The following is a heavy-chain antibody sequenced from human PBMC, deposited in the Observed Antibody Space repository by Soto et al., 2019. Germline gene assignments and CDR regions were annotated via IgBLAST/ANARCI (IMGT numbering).Heavy chain of an antibody. V-gene: IGHV1-18*01. CDR2: ITAHTGVT. Sequence: QVQLVQSGAEVRKPGASVKVSCATSGYTFSKYGITWIRQAPGQGLERMGWITAHTGVTAYAQRFQGRVTITADTSTSTSYMELRSLRSDDTAVYYCARVDILTGYYDFDFWGQGTLVTVSS. CDR3: ARVDILTGYYDFDF. D-gene: IGHD3-9*01. CDR1: GYTFSKYG. J-gene: IGHJ4*02.